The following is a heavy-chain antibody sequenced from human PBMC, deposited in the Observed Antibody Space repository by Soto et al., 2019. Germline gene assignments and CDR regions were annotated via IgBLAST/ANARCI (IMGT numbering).Heavy chain of an antibody. CDR1: GFTFTNYW. D-gene: IGHD2-2*02. CDR2: IDGVGTGT. J-gene: IGHJ1*01. V-gene: IGHV3-74*01. CDR3: PIVSAY. Sequence: GGSLRLSCAASGFTFTNYWMHWVRQVPGKGLVWVSRIDGVGTGTSYSDSVRGRFTISRDKAESTLYLQMNSLRAEDTAVYYCPIVSAYRGQGTPVLVSS.